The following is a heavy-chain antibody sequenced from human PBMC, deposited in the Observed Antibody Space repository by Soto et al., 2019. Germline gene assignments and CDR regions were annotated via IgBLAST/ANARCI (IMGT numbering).Heavy chain of an antibody. V-gene: IGHV3-23*01. CDR3: AKSLNYYDSSGYSFDY. CDR1: GFTFGGYA. Sequence: GGTLRLSCAASGFTFGGYAVSWVRQAPGKGLEWVSAISGSGGSTYYADSVKGRFTISRDNSKNTLYLQMNSLRAEDTAVYYCAKSLNYYDSSGYSFDYWGQGTLVTVSS. D-gene: IGHD3-22*01. J-gene: IGHJ4*02. CDR2: ISGSGGST.